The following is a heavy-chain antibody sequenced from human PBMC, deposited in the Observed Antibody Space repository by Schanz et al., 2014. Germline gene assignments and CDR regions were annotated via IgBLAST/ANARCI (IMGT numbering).Heavy chain of an antibody. V-gene: IGHV4-61*02. CDR3: ARDTTWRLDL. D-gene: IGHD1-1*01. CDR2: VFPNGIT. J-gene: IGHJ2*01. CDR1: GGSIRSGTYY. Sequence: QVQLQESGPGLVKPSQTLSLTCTVSGGSIRSGTYYWSWIRQPAGKALEWVGRVFPNGITNYNPSLKSRVPRSLDTSKNHFSLPLTPLTAADTAVYYCARDTTWRLDLSGRGTLVTVSS.